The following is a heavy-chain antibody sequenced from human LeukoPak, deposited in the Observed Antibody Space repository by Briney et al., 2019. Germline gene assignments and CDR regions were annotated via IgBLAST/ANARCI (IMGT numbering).Heavy chain of an antibody. V-gene: IGHV3-23*01. J-gene: IGHJ4*02. CDR1: GFTFDDYA. CDR3: AKDTSPYYDFWSGYYPPYYFDY. CDR2: ISGSGGST. Sequence: PGGSLRLSCAASGFTFDDYAMHWVRQAPGKGLEWVSAISGSGGSTYYADSVKGRFTISRDNSKNTLYLQMNSLRAEDTAVYYCAKDTSPYYDFWSGYYPPYYFDYWGQGTLVTVSS. D-gene: IGHD3-3*01.